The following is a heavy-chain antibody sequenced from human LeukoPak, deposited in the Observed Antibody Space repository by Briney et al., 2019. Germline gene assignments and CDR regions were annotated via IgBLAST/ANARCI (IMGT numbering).Heavy chain of an antibody. Sequence: SETLSLTCTVSGGSISSSSYYWGWIHQPPGKGLEWIGSIYYSGSTYYNPSLKSRVTISVDTSKNQFSLKLSSVTAADTAVYYCAGGVILWFGESYMDVWGKGTTVTISS. D-gene: IGHD3-10*01. CDR2: IYYSGST. J-gene: IGHJ6*03. CDR1: GGSISSSSYY. V-gene: IGHV4-39*01. CDR3: AGGVILWFGESYMDV.